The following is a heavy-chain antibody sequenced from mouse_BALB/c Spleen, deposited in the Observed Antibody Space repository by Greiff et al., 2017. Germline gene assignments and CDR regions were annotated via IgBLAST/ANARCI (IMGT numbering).Heavy chain of an antibody. CDR1: GYTFTDYA. CDR3: ARNDGNYHFDY. V-gene: IGHV1S137*01. Sequence: VQLQQSGAELVRPGVSVKISCKGSGYTFTDYAMHWVKQSHAKSLEWIGVISTYYGDASYNQKFKGKATMTVDKSSSTAYMELARLTSEDSAIYYCARNDGNYHFDYWGQGTTLTVSS. J-gene: IGHJ2*01. CDR2: ISTYYGDA. D-gene: IGHD2-3*01.